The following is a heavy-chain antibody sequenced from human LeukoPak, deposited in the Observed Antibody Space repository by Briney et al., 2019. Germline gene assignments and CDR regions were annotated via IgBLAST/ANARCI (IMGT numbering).Heavy chain of an antibody. CDR1: GYTFTRYD. Sequence: ASVKVFCKASGYTFTRYDIHWVRQATGQGLEWMGWMNPNSGNTGYAQKFQGRVTMTRNTSISTAYMELSSLRSEDTAVFFQAEDGIRDFDWLLGVAFDIWGQGTMVTVSP. V-gene: IGHV1-8*01. CDR3: AEDGIRDFDWLLGVAFDI. D-gene: IGHD3-9*01. J-gene: IGHJ3*02. CDR2: MNPNSGNT.